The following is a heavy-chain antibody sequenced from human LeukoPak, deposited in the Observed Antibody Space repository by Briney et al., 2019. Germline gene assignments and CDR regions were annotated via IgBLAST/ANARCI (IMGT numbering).Heavy chain of an antibody. J-gene: IGHJ4*02. Sequence: GGSLRLSCAASGFTVSNAWMSWVRQPPGKGLEWVGRIKSKTDGETTDYAATVKGRFTISRDDSKNTLYLQMNSLKTEDTAVYYCTTVYSDSGGFYFNYSDYWGQGTLVTVST. V-gene: IGHV3-15*01. CDR3: TTVYSDSGGFYFNYSDY. CDR1: GFTVSNAW. D-gene: IGHD3-22*01. CDR2: IKSKTDGETT.